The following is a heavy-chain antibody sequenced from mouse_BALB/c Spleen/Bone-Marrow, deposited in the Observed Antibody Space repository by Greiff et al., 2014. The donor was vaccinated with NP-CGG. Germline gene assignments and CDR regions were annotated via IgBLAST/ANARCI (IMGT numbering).Heavy chain of an antibody. D-gene: IGHD1-1*01. Sequence: LQQSGSELVRPGASVKLSCKASGYTFTSYWMHWVKQRPGQGLEWIGNIYPGSGSTNYDEKFKTKATLTVDTSSSTACMQLSSLTSEDSAVYYCTRSPITTVVAETMDYWGQGTSVTVSS. CDR2: IYPGSGST. V-gene: IGHV1S22*01. J-gene: IGHJ4*01. CDR3: TRSPITTVVAETMDY. CDR1: GYTFTSYW.